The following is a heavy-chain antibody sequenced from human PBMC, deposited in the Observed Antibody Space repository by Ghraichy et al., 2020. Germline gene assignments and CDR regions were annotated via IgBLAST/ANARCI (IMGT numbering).Heavy chain of an antibody. CDR3: ARGRRNTMIVVVITTGAFDI. J-gene: IGHJ3*02. Sequence: SETLSLTCAVYGGSFSGYYWSWIRQPPGKGLEWIGEINHSGSTNYNPSLKSRVTISVDTSKNQFSLKLSSVTAADTAVYYCARGRRNTMIVVVITTGAFDIWGQGTMVTVSS. CDR2: INHSGST. CDR1: GGSFSGYY. V-gene: IGHV4-34*01. D-gene: IGHD3-22*01.